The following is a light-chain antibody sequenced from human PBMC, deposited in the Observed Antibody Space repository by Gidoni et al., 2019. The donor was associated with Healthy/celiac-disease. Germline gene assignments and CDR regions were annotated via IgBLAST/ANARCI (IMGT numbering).Light chain of an antibody. J-gene: IGKJ2*01. CDR2: KSS. CDR3: QQYPSLYT. Sequence: DIQKTQSPSTLSASVGDRVTITCRASQSISSWLAWYQQKPGKAPKILIYKSSSLASGVPSRFSGSGSGTEFTLTISSLQPYAFAPSYCQQYPSLYTFGQGTKLEIK. V-gene: IGKV1-5*03. CDR1: QSISSW.